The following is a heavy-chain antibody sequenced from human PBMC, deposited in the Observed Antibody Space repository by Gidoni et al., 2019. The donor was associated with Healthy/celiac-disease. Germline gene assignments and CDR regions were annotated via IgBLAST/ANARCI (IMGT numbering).Heavy chain of an antibody. Sequence: QVQLQQWGAGLLKPSETLSLTCAVYGGSFSGYYWSWIRQPPGKGLEWIGEINHSGSTNDNPSLKSRVTLSIDTSKNQFSLRMSSVTAADTAVYYCARLIVTIHWFDPWGQGTLVTVSS. D-gene: IGHD3-9*01. CDR3: ARLIVTIHWFDP. CDR1: GGSFSGYY. V-gene: IGHV4-34*01. CDR2: INHSGST. J-gene: IGHJ5*02.